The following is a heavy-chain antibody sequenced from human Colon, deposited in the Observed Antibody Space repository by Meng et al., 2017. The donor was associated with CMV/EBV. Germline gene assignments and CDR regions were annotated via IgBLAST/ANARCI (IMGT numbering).Heavy chain of an antibody. D-gene: IGHD2-2*01. CDR3: ARNYCSSVDCNLGDGLNM. CDR1: GYRFTSYG. J-gene: IGHJ3*02. V-gene: IGHV1-18*01. Sequence: ASVKVSCKASGYRFTSYGIDWVRQAPGQGLEWMGWISVYHSNTAYAHKFQDRVTMTTDTSTGTAYMELRRLTSDDTADYYCARNYCSSVDCNLGDGLNMWGQGTRVTVSS. CDR2: ISVYHSNT.